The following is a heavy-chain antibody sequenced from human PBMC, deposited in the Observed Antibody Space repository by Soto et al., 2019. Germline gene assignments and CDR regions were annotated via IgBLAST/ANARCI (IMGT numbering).Heavy chain of an antibody. CDR2: ISGSGGST. Sequence: GGSLRLSCAASGFTFSSYAMSWVRQAPGKGLEWVSAISGSGGSTYYADSVKGRFTISRDNSKNTLYLQMNSLRAEDTAVYYCAKDLGIAVANRHRYAFYIWGQGTMVTVSS. J-gene: IGHJ3*02. D-gene: IGHD6-19*01. V-gene: IGHV3-23*01. CDR3: AKDLGIAVANRHRYAFYI. CDR1: GFTFSSYA.